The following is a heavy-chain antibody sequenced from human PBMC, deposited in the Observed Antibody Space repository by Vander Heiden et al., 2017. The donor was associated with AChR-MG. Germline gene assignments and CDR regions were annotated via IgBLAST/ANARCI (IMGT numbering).Heavy chain of an antibody. CDR3: AKGGVAVAS. V-gene: IGHV3-30*18. J-gene: IGHJ4*02. D-gene: IGHD6-19*01. CDR2: ISYDGSNK. Sequence: QVQLVESGGGVVQPGRSLRLSCSASGFTFSSYGMHWVRQAPGKGLEWVAVISYDGSNKYYADSVKGRFTISRDNSKNTLYLQMNSLRAEDTAVYYCAKGGVAVASWGQGTLVTVSS. CDR1: GFTFSSYG.